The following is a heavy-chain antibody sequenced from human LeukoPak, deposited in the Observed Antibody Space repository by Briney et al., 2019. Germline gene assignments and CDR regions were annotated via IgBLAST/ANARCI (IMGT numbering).Heavy chain of an antibody. J-gene: IGHJ5*02. CDR2: VSTSNPHT. D-gene: IGHD3-3*01. V-gene: IGHV1-18*01. Sequence: GASVKVSCKTSGYTFTNYGISWVRQAPGQGLEWMGWVSTSNPHTNYAPKFPGRGIMTIDTSTTTAYLEMRSLTSDETAVYYCARDRFLWGLGNWFDLWGQGTLVTVTS. CDR3: ARDRFLWGLGNWFDL. CDR1: GYTFTNYG.